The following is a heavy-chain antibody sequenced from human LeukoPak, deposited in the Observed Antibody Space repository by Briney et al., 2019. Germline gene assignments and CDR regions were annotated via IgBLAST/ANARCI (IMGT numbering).Heavy chain of an antibody. CDR1: GFTFSSYS. CDR2: ISSSSRYI. CDR3: ASILTGRFDY. D-gene: IGHD3-9*01. Sequence: GGSLRLSCAASGFTFSSYSMNWVRQAPGKGLEWVSSISSSSRYIYYADSVKGRFTISRDNAKNSLYLQMNSLRAEDTAVYYCASILTGRFDYWGQGTLVTVSS. J-gene: IGHJ4*02. V-gene: IGHV3-21*01.